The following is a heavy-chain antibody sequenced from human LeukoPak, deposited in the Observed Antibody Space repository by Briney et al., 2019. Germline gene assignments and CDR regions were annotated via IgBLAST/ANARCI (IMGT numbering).Heavy chain of an antibody. J-gene: IGHJ3*02. CDR3: ARAQYNWNDEGAFDI. Sequence: GGSLRLSCAASGFTFSSYSMNWVRQAPGKGLEWVSYISSSSSTIYYADSVKGRFTISRDNAKNSLYLQMNSLRAEDTAVYYCARAQYNWNDEGAFDIWGQGTMVTVSS. CDR2: ISSSSSTI. CDR1: GFTFSSYS. D-gene: IGHD1-1*01. V-gene: IGHV3-48*01.